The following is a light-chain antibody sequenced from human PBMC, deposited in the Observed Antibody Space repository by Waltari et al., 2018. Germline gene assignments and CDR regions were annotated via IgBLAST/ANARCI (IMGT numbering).Light chain of an antibody. J-gene: IGLJ3*02. Sequence: QLVLTQSPSASASLGASVKLTCPLSRGHSSNIIAWHQQQPEKGPRYLMKVNSDGSHSKGDGIPDRFSGSSSGPERYLTISSGQSEDEADYYCQTGGHGTWVFGGGTKLTVL. CDR2: VNSDGSH. CDR1: RGHSSNI. CDR3: QTGGHGTWV. V-gene: IGLV4-69*01.